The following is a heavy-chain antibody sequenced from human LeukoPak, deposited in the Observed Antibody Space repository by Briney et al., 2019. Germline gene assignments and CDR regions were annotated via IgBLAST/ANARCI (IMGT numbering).Heavy chain of an antibody. D-gene: IGHD3-22*01. Sequence: ASVKVSCKASGYTFTSYGISWVRQAPGQGLEWMGWINPYNGNTNYAQKLQGRVTMTTDTSTSTAYMELRTLRSDDTAVYYCARSLWYYDSCGTTYDDYWGQGTLVTVSS. V-gene: IGHV1-18*01. CDR2: INPYNGNT. CDR1: GYTFTSYG. J-gene: IGHJ4*02. CDR3: ARSLWYYDSCGTTYDDY.